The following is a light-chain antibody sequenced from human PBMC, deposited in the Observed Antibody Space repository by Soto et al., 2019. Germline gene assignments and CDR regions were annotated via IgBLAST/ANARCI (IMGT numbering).Light chain of an antibody. J-gene: IGLJ2*01. CDR3: SSYAGSNRLV. CDR2: EVT. V-gene: IGLV2-8*01. CDR1: SVDVGGYNY. Sequence: QSVLTQPPSASGSPGQSVTISCTGTSVDVGGYNYVSWFQQHPGKAPKLLISEVTKRPSGVPDRFSGSKSGNTASLTVSGLQAEDEADYYCSSYAGSNRLVFGGGTKVTV.